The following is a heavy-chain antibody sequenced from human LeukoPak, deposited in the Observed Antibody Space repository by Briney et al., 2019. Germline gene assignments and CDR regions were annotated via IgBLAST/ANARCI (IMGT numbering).Heavy chain of an antibody. CDR2: IYYSGST. Sequence: NPSETLSLTCTVSGGSISSYYWSWIRQPPGKGLEWIGYIYYSGSTNYNPSLRSRVTISVDTSKNQFSLKLSSVTAADTAVYYCARYNWNDDGFDYWGQGTLVTVSS. CDR3: ARYNWNDDGFDY. CDR1: GGSISSYY. V-gene: IGHV4-59*01. D-gene: IGHD1-1*01. J-gene: IGHJ4*02.